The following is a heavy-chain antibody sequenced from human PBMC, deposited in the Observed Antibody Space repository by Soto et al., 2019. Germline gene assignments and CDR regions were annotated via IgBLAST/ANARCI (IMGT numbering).Heavy chain of an antibody. J-gene: IGHJ4*02. V-gene: IGHV4-4*07. CDR3: AKESGSPAGTVEY. D-gene: IGHD1-26*01. CDR2: IYATGKT. Sequence: RSLTCSVSGASISNTYWSWIRQPAEKGLEWIGRIYATGKTNYNPSLKSRVTMSVDTSKNQFSLNLNSMTAADTAVYYCAKESGSPAGTVEYWGQGTLVTVSS. CDR1: GASISNTY.